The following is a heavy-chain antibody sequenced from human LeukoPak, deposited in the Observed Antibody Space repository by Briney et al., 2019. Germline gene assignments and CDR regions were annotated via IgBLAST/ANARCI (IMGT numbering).Heavy chain of an antibody. CDR3: ARDGIVGATNGLDY. J-gene: IGHJ4*02. Sequence: GGSLRLSCAASGFTFSSYSMNWVRQAPGKGLEWVSSISSSSSYIYYADSVKGRFTISRDNAKNSLYLQMNSLRAEDTAVYYCARDGIVGATNGLDYWGQGTLVILSS. V-gene: IGHV3-21*01. D-gene: IGHD1-26*01. CDR2: ISSSSSYI. CDR1: GFTFSSYS.